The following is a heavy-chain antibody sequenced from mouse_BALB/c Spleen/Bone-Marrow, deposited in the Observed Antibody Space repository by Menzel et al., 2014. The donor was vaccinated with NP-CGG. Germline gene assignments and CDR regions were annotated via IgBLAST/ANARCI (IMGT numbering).Heavy chain of an antibody. CDR1: GYTFTSYW. CDR3: AREGPLDY. V-gene: IGHV1S81*02. CDR2: INPSNGRT. D-gene: IGHD6-1*01. J-gene: IGHJ2*01. Sequence: QVQLQQSGAELVKPGASVKLSCKASGYTFTSYWMHWVKQRPGQGLEWIGEINPSNGRTNYNERFKSKATLTVDKSSSTAYMQLSSLTSEDSVVYYCAREGPLDYWGQGTTLTVSS.